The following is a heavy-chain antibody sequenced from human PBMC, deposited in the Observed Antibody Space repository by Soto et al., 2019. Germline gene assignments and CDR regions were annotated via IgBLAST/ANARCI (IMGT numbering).Heavy chain of an antibody. CDR3: ARVEGDTAIHIVDY. CDR2: ISSSSSYI. CDR1: GFTFSSYS. D-gene: IGHD5-18*01. V-gene: IGHV3-21*01. J-gene: IGHJ4*02. Sequence: GGSLRLSCAASGFTFSSYSMNWVRQAPGKGLEWVSSISSSSSYIYYADSVKGRFTISRDNAKNSLYLQMNSLRAEDTAVYYCARVEGDTAIHIVDYWGQGTLVTVSS.